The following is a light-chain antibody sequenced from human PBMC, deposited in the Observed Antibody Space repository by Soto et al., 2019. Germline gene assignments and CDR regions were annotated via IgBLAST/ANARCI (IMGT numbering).Light chain of an antibody. J-gene: IGLJ1*01. CDR2: EVI. V-gene: IGLV2-23*02. CDR3: CSYTNTGTFV. Sequence: QSALTQPASVSGSPGQSITITCTGTSSDVATNNRVSWYQQHPGKAPKLLISEVIKRPSGVSNRFSGSKSGNTASLTISGLQAEDEAAYYCCSYTNTGTFVFGSGTRSPS. CDR1: SSDVATNNR.